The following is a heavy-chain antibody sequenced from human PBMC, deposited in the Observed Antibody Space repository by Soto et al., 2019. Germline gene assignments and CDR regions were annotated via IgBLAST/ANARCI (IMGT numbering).Heavy chain of an antibody. CDR3: ARRSIAVWKPAFDI. V-gene: IGHV5-51*01. D-gene: IGHD6-19*01. J-gene: IGHJ3*02. CDR2: IYPGDSDT. Sequence: GEALKISCKGSGYSFSSYWIGWVRQMPGKGLEWMGIIYPGDSDTRYSPSFQGQVTISADKSISTAYLQWSSLKASDTAMYYCARRSIAVWKPAFDIWGQGTMVTVSS. CDR1: GYSFSSYW.